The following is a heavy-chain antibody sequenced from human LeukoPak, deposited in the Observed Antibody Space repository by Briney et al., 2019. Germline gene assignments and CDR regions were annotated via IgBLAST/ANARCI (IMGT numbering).Heavy chain of an antibody. CDR2: VNPYYGGT. Sequence: ASVTVSFTASGYTVTGSYLHWVRVGPGQGLEWMGWVNPYYGGTNYSQPSQGWVTMTRDTSISTAFMQLRRLRSAAAPGYYSGSTNYTPSLKSRVTISVDTSKNQFSLKLSSVTAADTAVYYCAKGAGFNAGFYYGMDVWGQGTTVTVSS. D-gene: IGHD3-10*01. J-gene: IGHJ6*02. CDR1: GYTVTGSY. V-gene: IGHV1-2*04. CDR3: GSTNYTPSLKSRVTISVDTSKNQFSLKLSSVTAADTAVYYCAKGAGFNAGFYYGMDV.